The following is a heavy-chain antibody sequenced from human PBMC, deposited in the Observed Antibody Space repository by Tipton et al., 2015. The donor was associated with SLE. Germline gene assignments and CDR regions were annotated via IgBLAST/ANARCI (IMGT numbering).Heavy chain of an antibody. D-gene: IGHD3-22*01. CDR2: IYYSGST. J-gene: IGHJ4*02. CDR1: GGSISSSSYY. Sequence: TLSLTCTVSGGSISSSSYYWGWIRQPPGKGLEWIGCIYYSGSTYYNPSLKSQVTISVDTSKNQFSLKLSSVTAADTAVYYCARGEDSSGYYIDYWGQGTLVTVSS. V-gene: IGHV4-39*07. CDR3: ARGEDSSGYYIDY.